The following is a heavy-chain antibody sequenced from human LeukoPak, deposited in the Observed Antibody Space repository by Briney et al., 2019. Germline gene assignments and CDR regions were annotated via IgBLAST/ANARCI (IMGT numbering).Heavy chain of an antibody. D-gene: IGHD4-17*01. CDR3: AGSVTNDAFDI. CDR2: ISYDGNNK. J-gene: IGHJ3*02. V-gene: IGHV3-30-3*01. Sequence: GGSLRLSCAASGFTFSTFAMPWVRQAPGKGLEWVAVISYDGNNKYYADSVKGRFTISRDNAKNSRYLQMNSLRAEDTAVYYCAGSVTNDAFDIWGQGTMVTVSS. CDR1: GFTFSTFA.